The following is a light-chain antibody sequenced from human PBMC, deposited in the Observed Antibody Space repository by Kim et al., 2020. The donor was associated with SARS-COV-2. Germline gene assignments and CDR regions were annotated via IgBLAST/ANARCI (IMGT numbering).Light chain of an antibody. CDR3: QTWGTGTWV. CDR1: SGHSNNA. CDR2: LNSDGSH. V-gene: IGLV4-69*01. Sequence: QLVLTQSPAASASLGASVKLTCTLSSGHSNNAIAWHQQQPEKGPRYLMKLNSDGSHSKGDGIPDRFSGSSSGAERYLTISSLQSEDEADYYCQTWGTGTWVFGGGTQLTVL. J-gene: IGLJ3*02.